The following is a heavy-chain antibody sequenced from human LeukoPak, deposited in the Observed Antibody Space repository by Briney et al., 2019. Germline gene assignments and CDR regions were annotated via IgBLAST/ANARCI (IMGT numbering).Heavy chain of an antibody. D-gene: IGHD6-25*01. V-gene: IGHV4-31*03. CDR3: ARVAVDAFAI. Sequence: SETLSLTCTVSGGSISSSGYYWSWIRQHPGKGLEWIGYIYYTGITYYNPSLKSRLTMSVDTSKNQFSLELSSVTAADTAVYYCARVAVDAFAIWGQGTMVTVSS. CDR2: IYYTGIT. J-gene: IGHJ3*02. CDR1: GGSISSSGYY.